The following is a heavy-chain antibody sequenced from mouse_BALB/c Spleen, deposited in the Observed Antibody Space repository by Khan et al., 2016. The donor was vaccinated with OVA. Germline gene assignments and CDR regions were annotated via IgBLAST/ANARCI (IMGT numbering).Heavy chain of an antibody. CDR1: GFSLTSYG. CDR3: SRQPYYHYYALDY. V-gene: IGHV2-6-1*01. Sequence: VELVESGPGLVAPSQSLSITCTISGFSLTSYGIHWVRQPPGKGLEWLVVIWSDGSTIYNSTLKSRLSITKDNSRSQVFLKMNSVQTDDPAMYYCSRQPYYHYYALDYWGQGTSVTVSS. D-gene: IGHD2-10*01. J-gene: IGHJ4*01. CDR2: IWSDGST.